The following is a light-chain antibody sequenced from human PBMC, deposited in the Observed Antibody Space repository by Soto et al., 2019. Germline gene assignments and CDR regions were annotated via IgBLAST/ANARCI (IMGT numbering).Light chain of an antibody. Sequence: QAVLTQPPSASGTPGQRVTISCSGGSYNIGKNLVYWYQQRPGTAPKLLIFKNNARPPGVPDRFSGSNSGSSASLAISGLRSEEEADYFCAAWDDSLSAWVFGGGTKVTVL. CDR1: SYNIGKNL. CDR3: AAWDDSLSAWV. V-gene: IGLV1-47*01. J-gene: IGLJ3*02. CDR2: KNN.